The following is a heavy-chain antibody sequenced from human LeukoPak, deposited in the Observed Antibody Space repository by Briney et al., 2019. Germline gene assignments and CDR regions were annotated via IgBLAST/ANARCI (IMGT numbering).Heavy chain of an antibody. V-gene: IGHV1-3*01. J-gene: IGHJ4*02. D-gene: IGHD6-13*01. CDR3: ARSWYDGGPVGY. Sequence: SVKVSCKASGYTFTIYAMHWVRQAPGQRLEWMGWINAGNGNTKYSQKFQGRVTITRDTSASTAYMELSSLRSEDTAVYYCARSWYDGGPVGYWGQGTLVTVSS. CDR1: GYTFTIYA. CDR2: INAGNGNT.